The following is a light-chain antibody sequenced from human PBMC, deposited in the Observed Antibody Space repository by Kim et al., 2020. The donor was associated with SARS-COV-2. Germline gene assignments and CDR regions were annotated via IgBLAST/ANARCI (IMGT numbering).Light chain of an antibody. V-gene: IGLV1-40*01. CDR2: GNS. CDR3: QSYDSSLSGYV. Sequence: RVTISGTGSSSNIGAGYDVHWYQQLPGTAPKLLIYGNSNRPSGVPDRFSGSKSGTSASLAITGLQAEDEADYYCQSYDSSLSGYVFGTGTQLTVL. CDR1: SSNIGAGYD. J-gene: IGLJ1*01.